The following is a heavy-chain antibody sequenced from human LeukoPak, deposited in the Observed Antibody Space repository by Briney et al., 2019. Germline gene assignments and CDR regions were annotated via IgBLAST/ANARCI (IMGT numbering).Heavy chain of an antibody. CDR3: ARVGDSYSSGWYVGD. V-gene: IGHV3-33*01. CDR1: GFTFSSYG. D-gene: IGHD6-19*01. J-gene: IGHJ4*02. Sequence: GSLRLSCAASGFTFSSYGMHWVRQAPGKGLEWGAVIWYDGSNKYYADSVKGRFTISRDNSKNTLYLQMNSLRAEDTAVYYCARVGDSYSSGWYVGDWGQGTLVTVSS. CDR2: IWYDGSNK.